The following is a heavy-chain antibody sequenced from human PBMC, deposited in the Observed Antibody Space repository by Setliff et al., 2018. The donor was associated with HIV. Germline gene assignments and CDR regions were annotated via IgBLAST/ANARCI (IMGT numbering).Heavy chain of an antibody. CDR3: ARDGLEGDMAGRQRTYVFDY. CDR2: ISSSSSTI. D-gene: IGHD2-15*01. Sequence: PGGPLRLSCAASGFTFSSYRMNWVRQAPGKGLEWVSYISSSSSTICYADSVKGRFTISRDNAKNSLYLQMNSLRAEDTAVYYCARDGLEGDMAGRQRTYVFDYWGQGTLVTVSS. J-gene: IGHJ4*02. CDR1: GFTFSSYR. V-gene: IGHV3-48*01.